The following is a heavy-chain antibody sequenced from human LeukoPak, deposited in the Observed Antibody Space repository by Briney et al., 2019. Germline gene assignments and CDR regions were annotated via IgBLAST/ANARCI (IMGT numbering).Heavy chain of an antibody. D-gene: IGHD1-26*01. V-gene: IGHV1-2*02. CDR3: ARAWGSGSYGGKH. Sequence: ASVKVSCKSSGYNFIDYYLHWVRQAPGQGLEWLGWISPNSGGTDYVQRFQGRVTLTRDTSISTAYMELSSLTSDDTAVYYCARAWGSGSYGGKHWGQGSLVTVTS. CDR1: GYNFIDYY. J-gene: IGHJ1*01. CDR2: ISPNSGGT.